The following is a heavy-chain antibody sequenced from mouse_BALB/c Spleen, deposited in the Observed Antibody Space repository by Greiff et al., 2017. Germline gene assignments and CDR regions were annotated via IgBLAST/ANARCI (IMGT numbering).Heavy chain of an antibody. J-gene: IGHJ3*01. CDR1: GFTFSDYY. D-gene: IGHD1-1*01. V-gene: IGHV5-4*02. Sequence: DVHLVESGGGLVKPGGSLKLSCAASGFTFSDYYMYWVRQTPEKRLEWVATISDGGSYTYYPDSVKGRFTISRDNAKNNLYLQMSSLKSEDTAMYYCARDGLLRYPAWSAYWGQGTLVTVSA. CDR2: ISDGGSYT. CDR3: ARDGLLRYPAWSAY.